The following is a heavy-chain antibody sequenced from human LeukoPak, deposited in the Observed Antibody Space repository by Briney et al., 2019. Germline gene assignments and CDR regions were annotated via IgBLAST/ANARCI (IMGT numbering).Heavy chain of an antibody. CDR3: AEPGITMIGGV. V-gene: IGHV3-48*03. J-gene: IGHJ6*04. Sequence: PGGSLRLSCAASGFTFSSYEMNWVRQAPGKGLEWVSYISSSGSTIYYADSVKGRFTISGDNAKNSLYLQMNSLRAEDTAVYYCAEPGITMIGGVWGKGTTVTISS. D-gene: IGHD3-10*02. CDR1: GFTFSSYE. CDR2: ISSSGSTI.